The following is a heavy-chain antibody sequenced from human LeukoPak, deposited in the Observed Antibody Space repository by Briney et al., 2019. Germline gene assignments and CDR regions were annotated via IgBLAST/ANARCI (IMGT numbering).Heavy chain of an antibody. J-gene: IGHJ3*02. V-gene: IGHV3-7*01. CDR3: AREAIIQTPYAFDI. D-gene: IGHD1-1*01. CDR2: IKPDGSEK. Sequence: PGGSLRLSCAASGFTFSTYWMSWVRQAPGKGLEWVAKIKPDGSEKYYVDSVKGRFTISRDNAKNSLYLQMNSLRAEDTAVYYCAREAIIQTPYAFDIWGQGTMVTVSS. CDR1: GFTFSTYW.